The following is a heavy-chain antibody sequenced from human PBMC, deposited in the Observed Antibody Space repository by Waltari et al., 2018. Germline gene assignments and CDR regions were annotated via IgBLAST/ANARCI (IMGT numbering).Heavy chain of an antibody. Sequence: VQLLESGGGLVQPGGSLRLSCAASGFTFSSYAMSWVRQAPGKGLEWVSAISGSGGSTYYADSGKGRFTISRDNSKNTLYLQMNSLRAEDTAVYYCAKGNSGSYYDYYYGMDVWGQGTTVTVSS. CDR1: GFTFSSYA. J-gene: IGHJ6*02. CDR2: ISGSGGST. CDR3: AKGNSGSYYDYYYGMDV. D-gene: IGHD1-26*01. V-gene: IGHV3-23*01.